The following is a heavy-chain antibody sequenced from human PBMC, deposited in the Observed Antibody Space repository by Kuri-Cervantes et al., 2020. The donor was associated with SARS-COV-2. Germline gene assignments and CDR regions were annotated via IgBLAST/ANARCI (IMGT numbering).Heavy chain of an antibody. V-gene: IGHV4-59*08. CDR1: GGSISRYY. J-gene: IGHJ5*02. D-gene: IGHD5-24*01. Sequence: SETLSLTCTVSGGSISRYYWSWIRQPPGKGLEWIGYIHYSGSTYYNPSLKSRVTISVDTSKNQFSLKLSSVTAADTAVYYCARRREMSTIPSTSSFDPWGQGTLVTVSS. CDR2: IHYSGST. CDR3: ARRREMSTIPSTSSFDP.